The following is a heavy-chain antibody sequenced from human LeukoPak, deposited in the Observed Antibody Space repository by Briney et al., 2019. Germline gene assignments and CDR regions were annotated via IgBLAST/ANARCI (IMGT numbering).Heavy chain of an antibody. CDR2: IKSDGSNS. V-gene: IGHV3-74*01. D-gene: IGHD3-10*01. CDR3: VRVGGRSSIGGDC. J-gene: IGHJ4*02. Sequence: GGSLRLSCAASGFTFSTYWMHWVRQAPGPGLVWVSRIKSDGSNSNYADCVKGRFTISRDNAKNTLYLQMNSLRAEDTAVYHCVRVGGRSSIGGDCWGQGTLVTVSS. CDR1: GFTFSTYW.